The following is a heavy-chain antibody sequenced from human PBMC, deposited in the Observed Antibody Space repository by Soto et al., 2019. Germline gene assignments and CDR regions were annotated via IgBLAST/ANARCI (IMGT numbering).Heavy chain of an antibody. CDR1: GFTFSSYA. J-gene: IGHJ5*02. Sequence: EVQLLQSGGGLVQPGGSLRLSCAASGFTFSSYAMRWVRQAPGKGLEWVSAISGSGGSTYYADSVKGRFTISRDNSKNTLYLKMNSLRAEDTAVYYCAKVLVIGGSYPLGWFDPWGQGTLVTVFS. CDR2: ISGSGGST. CDR3: AKVLVIGGSYPLGWFDP. D-gene: IGHD2-15*01. V-gene: IGHV3-23*01.